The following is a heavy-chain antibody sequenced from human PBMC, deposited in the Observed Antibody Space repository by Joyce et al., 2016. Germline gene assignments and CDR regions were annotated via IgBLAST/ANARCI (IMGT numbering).Heavy chain of an antibody. D-gene: IGHD3-22*01. Sequence: EVQLVESGGGLVKPGGSLRISCAASGFTFSTSSMSWLRRAPGKGLEWFSAISSDSTYIFYADAVKGRFTVARDNAKNSLYLQMNSLRAEDTAVFFCARGGIVYDYSMDLWGQGTTVTVSS. CDR3: ARGGIVYDYSMDL. CDR1: GFTFSTSS. J-gene: IGHJ6*02. V-gene: IGHV3-21*02. CDR2: ISSDSTYI.